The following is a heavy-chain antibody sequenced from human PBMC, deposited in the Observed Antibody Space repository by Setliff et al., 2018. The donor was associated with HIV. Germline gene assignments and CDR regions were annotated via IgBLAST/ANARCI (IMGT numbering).Heavy chain of an antibody. D-gene: IGHD3-22*01. CDR1: GFTFSSFD. J-gene: IGHJ4*02. Sequence: GGSLRFSCAASGFTFSSFDMNWVRQAPGKGLDWVSYMSGSGTTIYYADSVKGRFTISRDNAKNSLYLQMDSLRAEDTAVYYCARGGSYHYDTSGFLDYWGPGTLVTVSS. CDR3: ARGGSYHYDTSGFLDY. V-gene: IGHV3-48*03. CDR2: MSGSGTTI.